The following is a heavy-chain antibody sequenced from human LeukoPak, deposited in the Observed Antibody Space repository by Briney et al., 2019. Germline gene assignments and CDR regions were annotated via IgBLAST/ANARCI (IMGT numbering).Heavy chain of an antibody. V-gene: IGHV1-3*01. J-gene: IGHJ3*02. CDR1: GYTFTSYA. Sequence: ASVKVSCKASGYTFTSYAMHWVRQAPGQRLEWMGWINAGNGDTKNSQKFQDRVTITSDTSATTAYMELSSLRSEDTAVYYCARRIYCISTSCYNAFDIWGQGTMVTVSS. CDR2: INAGNGDT. D-gene: IGHD2-2*02. CDR3: ARRIYCISTSCYNAFDI.